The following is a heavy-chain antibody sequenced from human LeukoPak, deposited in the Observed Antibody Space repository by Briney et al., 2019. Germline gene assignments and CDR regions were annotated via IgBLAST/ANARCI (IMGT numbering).Heavy chain of an antibody. J-gene: IGHJ6*02. CDR1: GGSISSSSYY. CDR3: ARVPRAPIVAARGMDV. V-gene: IGHV4-39*07. Sequence: ASETLSLTCTVSGGSISSSSYYWGWIRQPPAKGLEWIGNIFYTGSTYYNPSLKSRVTISVDTSKNQFSLKLSSVTAADTAVYYCARVPRAPIVAARGMDVWGQGTTVTVSS. CDR2: IFYTGST. D-gene: IGHD6-6*01.